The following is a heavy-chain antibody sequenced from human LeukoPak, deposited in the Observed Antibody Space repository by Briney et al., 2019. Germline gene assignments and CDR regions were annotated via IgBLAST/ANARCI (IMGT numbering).Heavy chain of an antibody. D-gene: IGHD3-22*01. J-gene: IGHJ1*01. Sequence: ASVKVSCKASGYTLTDYYMIWVRQAPGQGLEWIGWISPKTGDTNYGQKFQGRVTMTRDTSIITAYMELSRLRSDDTAVYFCARGYYDSSDYEYFQHWGQGTLVTVSS. CDR2: ISPKTGDT. CDR3: ARGYYDSSDYEYFQH. V-gene: IGHV1-2*02. CDR1: GYTLTDYY.